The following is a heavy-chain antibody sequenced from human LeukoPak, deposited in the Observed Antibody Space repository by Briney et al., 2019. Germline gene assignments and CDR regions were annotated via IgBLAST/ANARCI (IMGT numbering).Heavy chain of an antibody. Sequence: SETPSLTCTVSGGSISSYYWSWIRQPPGKGLEWIGYIYYSGSTNYNPSLKSRVTISVDTSKNQFSLKLSSVTAADTAVYYCARGIAAAGTGDYWGQGTLVTVSS. D-gene: IGHD6-13*01. CDR2: IYYSGST. V-gene: IGHV4-59*01. CDR1: GGSISSYY. CDR3: ARGIAAAGTGDY. J-gene: IGHJ4*02.